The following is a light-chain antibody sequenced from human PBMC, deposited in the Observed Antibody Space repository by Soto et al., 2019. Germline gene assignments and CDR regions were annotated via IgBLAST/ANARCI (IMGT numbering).Light chain of an antibody. Sequence: EIVLTQPPATLHLSPGERATVSCRASQSLSKSLVWYQQKPGQAPRLLIYDASNRAAGIPARFRGSGSGTDCTLTISSLEPEDFAVYYCQQRTNWHPTFGQGTKVGVK. J-gene: IGKJ1*01. V-gene: IGKV3-11*01. CDR2: DAS. CDR3: QQRTNWHPT. CDR1: QSLSKS.